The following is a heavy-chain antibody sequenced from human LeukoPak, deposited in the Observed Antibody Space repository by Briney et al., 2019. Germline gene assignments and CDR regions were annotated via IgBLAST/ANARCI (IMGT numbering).Heavy chain of an antibody. CDR1: GFTFSSYA. V-gene: IGHV3-23*01. Sequence: GGSLRLSCAASGFTFSSYAMSWVRQAPGKGLEWVSAISGSGGNTYYADSVKGRFTISRDNSKNTLYLQMNSLRAEDTAVYYCAKNSGGGRVSPAFDYWGQGTLVTVSS. J-gene: IGHJ4*02. CDR2: ISGSGGNT. D-gene: IGHD3-16*01. CDR3: AKNSGGGRVSPAFDY.